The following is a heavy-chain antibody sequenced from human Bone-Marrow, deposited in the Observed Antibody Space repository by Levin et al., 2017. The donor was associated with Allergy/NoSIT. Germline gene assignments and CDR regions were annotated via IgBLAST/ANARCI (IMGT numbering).Heavy chain of an antibody. J-gene: IGHJ4*02. V-gene: IGHV3-23*01. CDR1: GFTFSSYA. CDR2: ISDSGRST. D-gene: IGHD3-16*01. CDR3: AKDDNSGSRYYTWGNFDY. Sequence: GESLKISCAASGFTFSSYAMSWVRQAPGKGLEWVSGISDSGRSTVYGDPVKGRFTISRDNSKNTVYLQMNTLRVEDTAVYYCAKDDNSGSRYYTWGNFDYWGRGTLVTVSP.